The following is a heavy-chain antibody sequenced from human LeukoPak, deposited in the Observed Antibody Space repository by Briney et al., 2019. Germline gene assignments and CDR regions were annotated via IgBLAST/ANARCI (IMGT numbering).Heavy chain of an antibody. J-gene: IGHJ1*01. CDR2: IYYSGST. CDR3: ARSPDYGGNFGAEYFQH. CDR1: GGSISSYY. D-gene: IGHD4-17*01. Sequence: SETLFLTCTVSGGSISSYYWSWIRQPPGKGLEWIGYIYYSGSTNYNPSLKSRVTISVDTSKNQFSLKLSSVTAADTAVYYCARSPDYGGNFGAEYFQHWGQGTLVTVSS. V-gene: IGHV4-59*01.